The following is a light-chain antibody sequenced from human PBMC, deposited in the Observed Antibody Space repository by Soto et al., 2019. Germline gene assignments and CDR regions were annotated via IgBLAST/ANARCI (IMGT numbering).Light chain of an antibody. CDR1: SSNIGAGYD. Sequence: HFMLTQPPSVSGAPGQRVTISCTGSSSNIGAGYDVHWYQQLPGTAPKLLIYGNSNRPSGVPDRFSGSKSGTSASLAITGLQAEDEADYYCQSYDSSLSVVFGGGTKLTVL. J-gene: IGLJ2*01. CDR2: GNS. CDR3: QSYDSSLSVV. V-gene: IGLV1-40*01.